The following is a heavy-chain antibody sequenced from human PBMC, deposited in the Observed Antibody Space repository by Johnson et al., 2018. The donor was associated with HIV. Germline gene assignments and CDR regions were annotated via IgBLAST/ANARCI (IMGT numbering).Heavy chain of an antibody. CDR1: GFTVSSNY. Sequence: QVQLVESGGGLVKPGGSLRLSCAASGFTVSSNYMSWVRQAPGKGLEWVAVISYDGSNKYYADSVKGRFTISRDNSKNTLYVQMNSLRDEDTATYYCTKFVGYCSGGGCNTPGDVWGQGTMVTVSS. V-gene: IGHV3-30-3*01. D-gene: IGHD2-15*01. J-gene: IGHJ3*01. CDR2: ISYDGSNK. CDR3: TKFVGYCSGGGCNTPGDV.